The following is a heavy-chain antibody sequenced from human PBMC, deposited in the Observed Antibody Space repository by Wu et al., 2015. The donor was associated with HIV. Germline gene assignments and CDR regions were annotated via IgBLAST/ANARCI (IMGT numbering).Heavy chain of an antibody. CDR2: INPNTGAT. CDR1: GYTFTGHY. D-gene: IGHD3-3*01. V-gene: IGHV1-2*02. J-gene: IGHJ5*02. Sequence: QVQLVQSGAEVKKPGASVKVSCKASGYTFTGHYLHWVRQAPGQGLEWMGWINPNTGATDYAQKFQGRVTMTRDTSITTAYMDLSRLRSDDTAVYYCARAFWSGYYNANWFDPWGQGTWSPSPQ. CDR3: ARAFWSGYYNANWFDP.